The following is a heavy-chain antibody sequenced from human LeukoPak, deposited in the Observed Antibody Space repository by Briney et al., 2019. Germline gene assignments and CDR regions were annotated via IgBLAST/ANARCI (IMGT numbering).Heavy chain of an antibody. CDR1: GFTFSSYA. D-gene: IGHD4/OR15-4a*01. V-gene: IGHV3-23*01. J-gene: IGHJ4*02. CDR3: ARSGLSRFDY. Sequence: PGGSLRLSCAASGFTFSSYAMSWVRQAPGKGLEWVSAFSGSGGSTYYADSVKGRFTISRDNSKNTLYLQMDSLRAEDTAVYYCARSGLSRFDYWGQGTLVTVSS. CDR2: FSGSGGST.